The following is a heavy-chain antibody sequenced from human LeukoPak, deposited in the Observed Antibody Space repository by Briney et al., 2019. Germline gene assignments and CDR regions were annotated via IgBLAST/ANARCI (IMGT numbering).Heavy chain of an antibody. CDR3: ARFSSPILESVY. D-gene: IGHD2-21*01. Sequence: SETLSLTCTVSGGSISSSSYYWGWIRQPPGKGLEWIGSIYYSGSTYYNPSLKSRVTISVDTSKNQFSLKLSSVTAADTAVYYCARFSSPILESVYWGQGTLVTVSS. CDR1: GGSISSSSYY. J-gene: IGHJ4*02. V-gene: IGHV4-39*07. CDR2: IYYSGST.